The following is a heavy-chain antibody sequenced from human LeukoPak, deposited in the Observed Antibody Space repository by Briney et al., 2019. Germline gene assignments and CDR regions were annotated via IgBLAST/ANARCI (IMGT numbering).Heavy chain of an antibody. D-gene: IGHD2-2*01. J-gene: IGHJ4*02. CDR2: IYHSGST. V-gene: IGHV4-38-2*01. Sequence: KPSETLSLXCAVSGYSSSSGYYWGWIRQPPGKGLEWIGSIYHSGSTYYNPSLKSRVTISVDTSKDQFSLKLSSVTAADTAVYYCAALGYCSSTSCYGRGFDYWGQGTLVTVSS. CDR3: AALGYCSSTSCYGRGFDY. CDR1: GYSSSSGYY.